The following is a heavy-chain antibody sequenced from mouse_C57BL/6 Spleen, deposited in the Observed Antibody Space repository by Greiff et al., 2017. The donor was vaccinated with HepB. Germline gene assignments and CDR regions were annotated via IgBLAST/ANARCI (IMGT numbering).Heavy chain of an antibody. Sequence: DVHLVESGGGLVKPGGSLKLSCAASGFTFSSYTMSWVRQTPEKRLEWVATISGGGGNTYYPDSVKGRFTISRDNAKNTLYLQMSSLRSEDTALYYCARRGPYYSNYAEYFDYWGQGTTLTVSS. CDR1: GFTFSSYT. J-gene: IGHJ2*01. V-gene: IGHV5-9*01. D-gene: IGHD2-5*01. CDR2: ISGGGGNT. CDR3: ARRGPYYSNYAEYFDY.